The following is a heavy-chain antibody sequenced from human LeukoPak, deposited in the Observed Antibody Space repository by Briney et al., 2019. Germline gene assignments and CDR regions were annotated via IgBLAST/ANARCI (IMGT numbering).Heavy chain of an antibody. CDR2: IYYSGST. Sequence: PSQTLSLTCTFSGGSISSGGYSLSWIRQHPGKGLGWIGYIYYSGSTYYNPSLKSRVTISVDTSKNQFSLKLSSVTAADTAVYYCARVRYRTGWLRDEYFDYWGQGTLVTVSS. V-gene: IGHV4-31*03. CDR3: ARVRYRTGWLRDEYFDY. CDR1: GGSISSGGYS. D-gene: IGHD5-18*01. J-gene: IGHJ4*02.